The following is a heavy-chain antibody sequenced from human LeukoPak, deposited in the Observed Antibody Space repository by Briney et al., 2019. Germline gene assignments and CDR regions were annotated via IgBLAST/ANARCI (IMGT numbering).Heavy chain of an antibody. Sequence: ASVKVSCKASGYTFTNYAMHWVRQAPGQRLEWMGWINTGNGNTKYSQEFQGRVTITRDTSANTAYMELSSLRSEDMTVYYCARAVKYRSGPLTDLLPYYFDYWGQGTLVTVSS. CDR2: INTGNGNT. J-gene: IGHJ4*02. V-gene: IGHV1-3*03. CDR1: GYTFTNYA. D-gene: IGHD6-19*01. CDR3: ARAVKYRSGPLTDLLPYYFDY.